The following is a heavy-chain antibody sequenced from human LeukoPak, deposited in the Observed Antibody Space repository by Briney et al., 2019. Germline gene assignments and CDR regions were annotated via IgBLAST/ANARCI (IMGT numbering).Heavy chain of an antibody. Sequence: SETLSLTCTVSGGSISSGGYYWSWIRQHPGKGLEWIGYIYYSGSTYYNPSLKSRVTISVDTSKNQFSLKLSSVTAADTAVYYCARDPFYYDSSGYYSQDAFDIWGQGTMVTVSS. CDR1: GGSISSGGYY. CDR2: IYYSGST. D-gene: IGHD3-22*01. J-gene: IGHJ3*02. V-gene: IGHV4-31*03. CDR3: ARDPFYYDSSGYYSQDAFDI.